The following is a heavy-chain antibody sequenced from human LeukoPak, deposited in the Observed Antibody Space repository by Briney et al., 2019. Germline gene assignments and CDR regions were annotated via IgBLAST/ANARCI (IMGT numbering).Heavy chain of an antibody. CDR2: ISSSSSYI. J-gene: IGHJ4*02. V-gene: IGHV3-21*01. D-gene: IGHD4-11*01. CDR3: ARGGEGKGYSNYLLW. Sequence: PGGSLRLSCAASGFTFSSYSMNWVRQAPGKGLEWVSSISSSSSYIYYADSVKGRFTISRDNAKNSLYLQMNSLRAEDTAVYYCARGGEGKGYSNYLLWWGQGTLVTVSS. CDR1: GFTFSSYS.